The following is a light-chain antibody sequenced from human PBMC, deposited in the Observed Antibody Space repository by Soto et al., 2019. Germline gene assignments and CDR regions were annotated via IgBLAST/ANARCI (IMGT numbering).Light chain of an antibody. J-gene: IGLJ1*01. V-gene: IGLV2-14*01. CDR1: SRDVGGYNY. Sequence: QSALTQPASVSGSPGQSITTSCTGTSRDVGGYNYVSWYQQHPGKAPKLMIYDVRNRPSGVSNRFSGSKSVNTASLTISGLQAEDEADYYCSSYSTISTYVFGTGTKVTVL. CDR3: SSYSTISTYV. CDR2: DVR.